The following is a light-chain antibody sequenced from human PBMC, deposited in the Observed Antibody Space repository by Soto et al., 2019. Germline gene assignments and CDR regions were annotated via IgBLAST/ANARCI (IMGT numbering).Light chain of an antibody. V-gene: IGKV3D-15*03. CDR2: GAS. J-gene: IGKJ1*01. CDR3: QQDNNRPQT. Sequence: IVMTKSSATVSVSPGDRVTRSCRASRTVHSNVAWYQHKPGQAPRLLIYGASFRATGMPARFSGSGFGTEFTLTISILQSEDFAVYCCQQDNNRPQTLGQGTKVDIK. CDR1: RTVHSN.